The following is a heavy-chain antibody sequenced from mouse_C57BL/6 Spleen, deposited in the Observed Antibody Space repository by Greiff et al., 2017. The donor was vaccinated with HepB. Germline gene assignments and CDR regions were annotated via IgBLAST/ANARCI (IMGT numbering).Heavy chain of an antibody. CDR1: GYTFTTYP. CDR2: FHPYNDDT. Sequence: VQVVESGAELVKPGASVKMSCKASGYTFTTYPIEWMKQNHGKSLEWIGNFHPYNDDTKYNEKFKGKATLTVEKSSSTVYLELSRLTSDDSAVYYCARGGSKTGWYFDVWGTGTTVTVSS. D-gene: IGHD1-1*01. J-gene: IGHJ1*03. V-gene: IGHV1-47*01. CDR3: ARGGSKTGWYFDV.